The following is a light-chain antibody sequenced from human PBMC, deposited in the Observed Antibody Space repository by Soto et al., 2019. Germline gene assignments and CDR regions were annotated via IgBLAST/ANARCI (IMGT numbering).Light chain of an antibody. CDR3: CLYGGSFTRVD. CDR1: SSDVGGYNY. J-gene: IGLJ2*01. Sequence: QSALTQPRSVSGSPGQSVTISCTGTSSDVGGYNYVSWYQQHPGNAPKLMIYDVTKRPAGVPDRFSGSKSGNMASLTISGLQAEDEADYYCCLYGGSFTRVDFGGGTKLTVL. V-gene: IGLV2-11*01. CDR2: DVT.